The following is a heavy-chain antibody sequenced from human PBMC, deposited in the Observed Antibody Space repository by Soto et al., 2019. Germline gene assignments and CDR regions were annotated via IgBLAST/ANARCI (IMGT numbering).Heavy chain of an antibody. J-gene: IGHJ6*02. CDR2: IRTIAYGGTT. CDR1: GFTFGDYA. D-gene: IGHD4-17*01. Sequence: PGGSLRLSCTSSGFTFGDYAMSWVRQAPGKGLEWVGFIRTIAYGGTTEYSESVRGRFSITRDDSKSIVYLQMNSLKSEDTGIYYCARRLLDYGDYYYGMDVWGLGTTVTVSS. V-gene: IGHV3-49*04. CDR3: ARRLLDYGDYYYGMDV.